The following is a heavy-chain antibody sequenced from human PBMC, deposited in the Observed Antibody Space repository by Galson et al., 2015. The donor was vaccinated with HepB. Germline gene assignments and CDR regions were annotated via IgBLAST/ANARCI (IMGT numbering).Heavy chain of an antibody. CDR1: GFTFSSHW. J-gene: IGHJ1*01. CDR2: INQDGSDK. V-gene: IGHV3-7*01. Sequence: SLRLSCAASGFTFSSHWMSWFRQAPGKGLEWVSSINQDGSDKNYANTVKGRSTISRDNGKNSLFLHVNSLRAEDTALYYCARGVVGATRAFELWGQGTLVTVSS. D-gene: IGHD1-26*01. CDR3: ARGVVGATRAFEL.